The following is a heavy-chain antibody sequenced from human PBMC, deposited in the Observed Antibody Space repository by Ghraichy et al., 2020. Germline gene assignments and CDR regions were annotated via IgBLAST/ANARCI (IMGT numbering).Heavy chain of an antibody. Sequence: ASVKVSCKASGYTFTRYGIIWVRQAPGQGLEWMGWISTYNGNTNYAQKLQGRVTMTTDTSTSTAYMELRSLRSDDTAVYYCARAEGLAAAAKMNYWGQGTLVTVSS. J-gene: IGHJ4*02. V-gene: IGHV1-18*01. CDR2: ISTYNGNT. CDR3: ARAEGLAAAAKMNY. D-gene: IGHD6-13*01. CDR1: GYTFTRYG.